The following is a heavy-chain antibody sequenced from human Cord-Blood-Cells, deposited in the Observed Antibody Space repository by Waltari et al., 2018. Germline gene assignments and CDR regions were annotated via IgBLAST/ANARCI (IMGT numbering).Heavy chain of an antibody. CDR1: GFTFSSYW. D-gene: IGHD4-17*01. J-gene: IGHJ4*02. CDR3: ARVAVYGDVFDY. Sequence: EVQLVESGGGLVQPGGSLRLYCAASGFTFSSYWMHWVRQAPGKGLVGVSRINSDGSSTSYADSVKGRFTISRDNAKNTLYLQMNSLRAEDTAVYYCARVAVYGDVFDYWGQGTLVTVSS. V-gene: IGHV3-74*01. CDR2: INSDGSST.